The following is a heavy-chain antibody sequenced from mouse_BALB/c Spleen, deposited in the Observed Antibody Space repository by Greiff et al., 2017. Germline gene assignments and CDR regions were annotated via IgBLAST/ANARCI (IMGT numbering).Heavy chain of an antibody. V-gene: IGHV1-69*01. CDR2: IDTSDSYT. CDR1: GYTFTDYW. Sequence: QVQLQQPGAELVMPGASVKMSCKASGYTFTDYWMHWVKQRPGQGLEWIGAIDTSDSYTSYNQKFKGKATLTVDESSSTAYMQLSSLTSEDSAVYYCARCGSPYAMDYWGQGTSVTVSS. J-gene: IGHJ4*01. CDR3: ARCGSPYAMDY.